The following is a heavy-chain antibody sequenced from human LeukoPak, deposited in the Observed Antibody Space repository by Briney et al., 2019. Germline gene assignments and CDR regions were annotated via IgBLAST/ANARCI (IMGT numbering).Heavy chain of an antibody. J-gene: IGHJ6*03. Sequence: ASVKLSCKASGYTFTSYYMHWVRQAPGQGLEWMGTINRSSGNTYYAQKLQGRFTITRDMSTSTLYLELSSLRAEDTAVYYCARVMDYYYYMDVWGKGTTVTVSS. CDR2: INRSSGNT. V-gene: IGHV1-46*04. CDR3: ARVMDYYYYMDV. CDR1: GYTFTSYY.